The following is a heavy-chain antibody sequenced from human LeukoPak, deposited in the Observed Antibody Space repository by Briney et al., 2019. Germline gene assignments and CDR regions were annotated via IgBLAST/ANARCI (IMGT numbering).Heavy chain of an antibody. CDR2: IYHSGST. V-gene: IGHV4-30-2*01. J-gene: IGHJ4*02. Sequence: SQTLSLTCAVSGGSIRRGGYSWFWIRQPPGKGLEWIGYIYHSGSTYYNPSLKGRLTISTDGSRNQLSLRLTSVTAADTAMYYCARGNGGNPAIIDFWGQGSPVTVSS. CDR3: ARGNGGNPAIIDF. CDR1: GGSIRRGGYS. D-gene: IGHD4-23*01.